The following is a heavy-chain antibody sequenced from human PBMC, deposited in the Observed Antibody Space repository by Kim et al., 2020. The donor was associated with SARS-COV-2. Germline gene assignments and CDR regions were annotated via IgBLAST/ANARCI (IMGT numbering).Heavy chain of an antibody. CDR3: AREDYDILTGYYRRLSY. Sequence: PESRVTISVDTSKKQFSLKLSSVTAADTAVYYCAREDYDILTGYYRRLSYWGQGTLVTVSS. V-gene: IGHV4-39*07. D-gene: IGHD3-9*01. J-gene: IGHJ4*02.